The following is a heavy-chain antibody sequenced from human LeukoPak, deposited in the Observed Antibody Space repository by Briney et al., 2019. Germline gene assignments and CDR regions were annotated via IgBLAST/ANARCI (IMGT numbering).Heavy chain of an antibody. Sequence: GGSLRLSCSASGFTFSTYDMNWVRQAPGKGLEWVSYISSSGGTMYYADSVKGRFIISRDNAKNSLYLQMNSLRAEDTAVYYCAPGRNWFDPWGQGTLVTVSS. V-gene: IGHV3-48*03. J-gene: IGHJ5*02. CDR1: GFTFSTYD. CDR3: APGRNWFDP. CDR2: ISSSGGTM.